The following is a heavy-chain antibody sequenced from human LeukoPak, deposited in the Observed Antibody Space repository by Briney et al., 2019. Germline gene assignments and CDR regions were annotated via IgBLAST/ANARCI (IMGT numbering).Heavy chain of an antibody. J-gene: IGHJ4*02. CDR2: ISYDGSNK. CDR1: GFTFSSYA. D-gene: IGHD4-17*01. CDR3: ARDGDPSTVTGEYYFDY. Sequence: PGGSLRLSCAASGFTFSSYAIHWVRQAPGKGLEWVAVISYDGSNKYYADSVKGRFTISRDNSKNTLYLQMNSLRAEDTAVYYCARDGDPSTVTGEYYFDYWGQGTLVTVSS. V-gene: IGHV3-30-3*01.